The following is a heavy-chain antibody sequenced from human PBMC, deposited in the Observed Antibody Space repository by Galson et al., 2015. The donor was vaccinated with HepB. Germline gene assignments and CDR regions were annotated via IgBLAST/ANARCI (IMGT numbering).Heavy chain of an antibody. CDR2: TYYRSKWYN. CDR3: ARDLGIQLPNWFDP. CDR1: GDSVSSNSAA. V-gene: IGHV6-1*01. Sequence: CAISGDSVSSNSAAWNWIRQSPSRGLEWLGRTYYRSKWYNDYAVSVKSRITINPDTSKNQFSLQLNSVTPEDTAVYYCARDLGIQLPNWFDPWGQGTLVTVSS. D-gene: IGHD5-18*01. J-gene: IGHJ5*02.